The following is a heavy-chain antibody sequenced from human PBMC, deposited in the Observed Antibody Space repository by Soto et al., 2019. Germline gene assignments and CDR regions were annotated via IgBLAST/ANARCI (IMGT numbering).Heavy chain of an antibody. J-gene: IGHJ6*02. CDR2: IKQDGSEK. CDR3: VLMVLSGMDV. CDR1: GFTFSSYW. Sequence: EVQLVESGGGLVQPGGSLRLSCAASGFTFSSYWMSWVRQAPGKGLEWVANIKQDGSEKYYVDSVKGRFTISRDKAKNSLYLQMNSLRAEDTAVYYCVLMVLSGMDVWGQGTTVTVSS. V-gene: IGHV3-7*05. D-gene: IGHD2-8*01.